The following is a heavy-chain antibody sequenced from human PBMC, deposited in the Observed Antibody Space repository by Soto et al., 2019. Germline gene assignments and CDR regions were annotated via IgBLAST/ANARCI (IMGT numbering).Heavy chain of an antibody. V-gene: IGHV3-11*01. D-gene: IGHD1-1*01. CDR3: ARADWQRRDWNDPFDY. J-gene: IGHJ4*02. Sequence: QGQLVEFGGGLVKPGGSLRLSCEASGFTFSDYYMAWIRQAPGKGLEWVSYITGSGSVMYYADSVKGRCTISRDNARNTLFLHIRSLRAEDTAVYYCARADWQRRDWNDPFDYWGQGTLVTVSS. CDR2: ITGSGSVM. CDR1: GFTFSDYY.